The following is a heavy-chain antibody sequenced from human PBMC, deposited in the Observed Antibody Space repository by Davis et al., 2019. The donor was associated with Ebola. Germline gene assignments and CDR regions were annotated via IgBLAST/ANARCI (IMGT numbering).Heavy chain of an antibody. J-gene: IGHJ6*04. D-gene: IGHD4/OR15-4a*01. CDR3: AKDMRSRLWPGRDYYYGMDV. Sequence: GESLKISCAASGFTFSSYWMHWVRQAPGKGLEYVSAISSNGGSTYYADSVKGRFTISRDNSKNTLYLQMSSLRAEDTALYYCAKDMRSRLWPGRDYYYGMDVWGKGTTVTVSS. V-gene: IGHV3-64D*06. CDR2: ISSNGGST. CDR1: GFTFSSYW.